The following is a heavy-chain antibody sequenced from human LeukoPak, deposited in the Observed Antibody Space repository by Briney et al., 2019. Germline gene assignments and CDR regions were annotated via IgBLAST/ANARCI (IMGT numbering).Heavy chain of an antibody. CDR3: AREPLSCGGDCYSNY. CDR1: GYSFTSYW. J-gene: IGHJ4*02. Sequence: GESLKISCKGSGYSFTSYWLSWVRQMPGKGLEWMGRIDPSDSYTNYSPSFQGHVTISADKSISTAYLQWSSLKASDTAMYYCAREPLSCGGDCYSNYWGQGTLVTVSS. D-gene: IGHD2-21*02. CDR2: IDPSDSYT. V-gene: IGHV5-10-1*01.